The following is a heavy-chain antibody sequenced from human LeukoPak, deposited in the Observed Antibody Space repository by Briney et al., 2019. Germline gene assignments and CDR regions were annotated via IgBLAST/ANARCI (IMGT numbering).Heavy chain of an antibody. Sequence: ASVKVSCKASGYTFTRYYMHWVRQAPGQGLEWMGIINPSDGVIDHAQKFQDRVTMTRDTSTSTVYMELSSLRSEDTAVYYCARRGSGSYVLDYWGQGTLVTVSS. CDR1: GYTFTRYY. V-gene: IGHV1-46*01. D-gene: IGHD3-10*01. CDR3: ARRGSGSYVLDY. J-gene: IGHJ4*02. CDR2: INPSDGVI.